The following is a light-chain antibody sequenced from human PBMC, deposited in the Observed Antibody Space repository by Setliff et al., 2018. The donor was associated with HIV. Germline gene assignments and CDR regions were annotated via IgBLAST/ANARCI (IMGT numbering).Light chain of an antibody. V-gene: IGLV2-14*01. CDR2: EVR. CDR3: SSYAITNTLP. J-gene: IGLJ1*01. Sequence: QSVLTQPASVSGSPGQSITISCTGTSSDVGGYSYVSWYQQHPGKVPKLIIYEVRNRPSGVSNRFSGSKSGNTASLTISGLQAEDEADYYCSSYAITNTLPFGTGTKV. CDR1: SSDVGGYSY.